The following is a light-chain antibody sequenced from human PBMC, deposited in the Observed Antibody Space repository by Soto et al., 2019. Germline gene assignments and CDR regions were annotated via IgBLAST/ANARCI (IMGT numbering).Light chain of an antibody. J-gene: IGKJ1*01. V-gene: IGKV3-15*01. CDR3: QQYNDWWT. CDR1: QSVNNN. Sequence: IVMTQSPVTLSVSPGERATLSCRASQSVNNNLAWYQQKPGQAPRLLTYGASTRATGVPARFSGSGSGTEFTLTISSLQSGDLALYYCQQYNDWWTFGQGTKVDIK. CDR2: GAS.